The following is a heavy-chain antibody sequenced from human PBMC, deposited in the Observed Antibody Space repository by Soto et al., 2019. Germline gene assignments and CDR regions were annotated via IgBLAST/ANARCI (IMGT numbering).Heavy chain of an antibody. J-gene: IGHJ2*01. D-gene: IGHD3-3*01. CDR3: ARDPGNTIFGVVIIPWYFDL. Sequence: QVQLQESGPGLVKPSQTLSLTCTVSGGSISSGGYYWSWIRQHPGKGLEWIGYIYYSGSTYYNPSLKSRVTISVDTSKNQFSPKLSSVTAADTAVYYCARDPGNTIFGVVIIPWYFDLWGRGTLVTVSS. CDR1: GGSISSGGYY. V-gene: IGHV4-31*03. CDR2: IYYSGST.